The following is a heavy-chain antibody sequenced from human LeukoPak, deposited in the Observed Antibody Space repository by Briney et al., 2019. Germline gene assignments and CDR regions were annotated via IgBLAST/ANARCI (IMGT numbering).Heavy chain of an antibody. V-gene: IGHV1-69*13. CDR2: IIPIFGTA. CDR1: GGTFSSYA. D-gene: IGHD3-22*01. Sequence: ASVTVSCKASGGTFSSYAISWVRQAPGQGLEWMGGIIPIFGTANYAQKFQGRVTITADESTSTAYMELSSLRSEDTAVYYCASGDYYDSSGYYYAAAYGMDVRGQGTTVTVSS. CDR3: ASGDYYDSSGYYYAAAYGMDV. J-gene: IGHJ6*02.